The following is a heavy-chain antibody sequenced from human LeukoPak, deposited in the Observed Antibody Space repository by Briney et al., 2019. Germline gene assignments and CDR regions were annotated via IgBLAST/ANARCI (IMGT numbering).Heavy chain of an antibody. D-gene: IGHD3-22*01. CDR3: ARESRTYYYDSSGPGYFDY. CDR2: IYRSGST. V-gene: IGHV4-38-2*02. CDR1: GYSISSGYY. Sequence: SETLSLTCTVSGYSISSGYYWGWLRQPPGKGLEWIGSIYRSGSTYYNPSLKSRVTISVDTSKNQFSLKLSSVTAADTAVYYCARESRTYYYDSSGPGYFDYWGQETLVTVSS. J-gene: IGHJ4*02.